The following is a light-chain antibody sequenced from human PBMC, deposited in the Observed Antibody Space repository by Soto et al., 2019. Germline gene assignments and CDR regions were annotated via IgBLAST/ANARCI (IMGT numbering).Light chain of an antibody. Sequence: DIQVTQSPSSLSSSAGERVTITCRASQSISNHLNWYQQKPGKAPTLLIYSASSLQSAGTSRFSCSGSGTDFALTITSLRPEDFATDYFQQSYIVSERYTFGQGTQLEIK. J-gene: IGKJ2*01. CDR1: QSISNH. CDR2: SAS. CDR3: QQSYIVSERYT. V-gene: IGKV1-39*01.